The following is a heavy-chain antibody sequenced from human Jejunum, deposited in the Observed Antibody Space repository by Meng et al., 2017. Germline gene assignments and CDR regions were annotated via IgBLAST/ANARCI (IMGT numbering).Heavy chain of an antibody. CDR3: ATDVYGDALAYLDY. V-gene: IGHV4-61*01. CDR2: VVDSGRT. CDR1: GGSVSGRSFY. Sequence: ESGQGLVGHSEALFLPCGISGGSVSGRSFYWTSDRQPPGKRLEWVGYVVDSGRTKYNPSHSSRVTISEDTSKNQFYHELSSVTAPDTDLHYCATDVYGDALAYLDYWGQGSLVTVSS. J-gene: IGHJ4*02. D-gene: IGHD4-17*01.